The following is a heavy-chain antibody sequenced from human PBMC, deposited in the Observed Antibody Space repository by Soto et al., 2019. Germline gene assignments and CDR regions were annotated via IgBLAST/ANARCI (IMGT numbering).Heavy chain of an antibody. V-gene: IGHV3-9*01. J-gene: IGHJ1*01. CDR1: GFTFDDYA. Sequence: GGSLRLSCAASGFTFDDYAMHWVRQAPGKGLEWVSGISWNSGSIGYADSVKGRFTISRDNAKNSLYLQMNSLRAEDTALYYCAKDSGDSAEYFQHWGQGTLVTVSS. CDR2: ISWNSGSI. CDR3: AKDSGDSAEYFQH. D-gene: IGHD4-17*01.